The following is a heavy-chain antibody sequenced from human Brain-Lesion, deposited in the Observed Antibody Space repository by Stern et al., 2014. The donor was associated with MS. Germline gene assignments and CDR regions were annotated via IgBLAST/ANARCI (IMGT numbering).Heavy chain of an antibody. CDR1: GFTFSDHF. Sequence: EVQLEESGGGLVQPGGSLRLSCAASGFTFSDHFIDWVRQAPGQGLEWVGRIRNKANSYSTEYAASVKGRFTFSRDDSKNSLFVQMNSLRIEDTAIYYCARDNKVYGIDVLGQGTSVTVSS. D-gene: IGHD2/OR15-2a*01. CDR3: ARDNKVYGIDV. CDR2: IRNKANSYST. J-gene: IGHJ6*02. V-gene: IGHV3-72*01.